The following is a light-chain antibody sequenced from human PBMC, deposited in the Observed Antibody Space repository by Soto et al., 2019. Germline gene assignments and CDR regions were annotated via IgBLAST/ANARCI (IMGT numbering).Light chain of an antibody. J-gene: IGKJ4*01. CDR1: QNLRSS. V-gene: IGKV3-15*01. CDR3: QKYNSAPLT. CDR2: GAS. Sequence: EVVLTQSPATLSLSPGERAALSCRASQNLRSSLAWYQQKPGQAPRLLIYGASTRATGIPSRFSGSGSGTDFTLTISSLQPEDVAAYYCQKYNSAPLTFGGGTKVDIK.